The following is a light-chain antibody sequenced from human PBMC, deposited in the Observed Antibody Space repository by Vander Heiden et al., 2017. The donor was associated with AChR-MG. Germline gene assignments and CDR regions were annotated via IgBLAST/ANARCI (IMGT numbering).Light chain of an antibody. CDR2: KDN. CDR1: VLAKKY. CDR3: QSGDSRTAV. J-gene: IGLJ1*01. V-gene: IGLV3-25*03. Sequence: SRELTQPPSVSVSPGQTAIIPCSGDVLAKKYSYWYQQRPGQAPRMVVFKDNERPSGIPERFSGSSSGTRVTLTITDVQAEDEADYYCQSGDSRTAVFGTGTKVTVL.